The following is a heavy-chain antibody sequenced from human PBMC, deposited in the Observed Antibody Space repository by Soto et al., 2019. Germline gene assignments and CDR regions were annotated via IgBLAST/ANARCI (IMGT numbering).Heavy chain of an antibody. J-gene: IGHJ6*02. CDR3: ARAPGVSGSYYPRNYYYYGMDV. D-gene: IGHD3-10*01. Sequence: SETLYLTCAVSGGSISSGGYSWSWIRQPPGKGLEWIGYMYHSGSTYYNPSLKSRVTISIDRSKNQFSLKLSSVTAADTAVYYCARAPGVSGSYYPRNYYYYGMDVWGQGTTVTVSS. CDR2: MYHSGST. V-gene: IGHV4-30-2*01. CDR1: GGSISSGGYS.